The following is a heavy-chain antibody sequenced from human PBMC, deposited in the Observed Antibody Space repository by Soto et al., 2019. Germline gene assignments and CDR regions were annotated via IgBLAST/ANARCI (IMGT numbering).Heavy chain of an antibody. V-gene: IGHV3-30*18. D-gene: IGHD3-10*01. Sequence: QVQLVESGGGVVQPGRSLGLSCAASGFTFSNYGMHWVRQAPGKGLEWVTVISYDGSNKDYADSVKGRFTISRDNSKNTLYLLLNRLRAKDTAVYYCAKDRRFTSYYMDVWGKGTTVTVSS. CDR2: ISYDGSNK. J-gene: IGHJ6*03. CDR1: GFTFSNYG. CDR3: AKDRRFTSYYMDV.